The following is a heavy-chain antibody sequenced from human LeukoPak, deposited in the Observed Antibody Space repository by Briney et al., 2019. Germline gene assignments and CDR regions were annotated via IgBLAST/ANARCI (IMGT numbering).Heavy chain of an antibody. CDR1: GFTFSSYE. D-gene: IGHD3-10*02. CDR3: AELGITMIGGV. V-gene: IGHV3-48*03. CDR2: ISSRGSTI. Sequence: PGGSLRLSCAASGFTFSSYEMNLVRRAPGKGLEWVSYISSRGSTIYYAESVKGRFTISRDNAKNSLYLQMNSLRAEDTAVYYCAELGITMIGGVWGKGTTVTISS. J-gene: IGHJ6*04.